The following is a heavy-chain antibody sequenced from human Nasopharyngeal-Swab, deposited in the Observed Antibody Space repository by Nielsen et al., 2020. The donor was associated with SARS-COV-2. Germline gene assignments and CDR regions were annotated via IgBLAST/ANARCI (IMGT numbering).Heavy chain of an antibody. Sequence: ASVKVSCKASGYTFTGYYMHWVRQAPGQGPEWMGRINPNSGGTNYAQKFQGRVTMTRDTSISTAYMELSRVRSDDTAVYYCARDPSGYDSDYWGQGTLVTVSS. D-gene: IGHD5-12*01. CDR1: GYTFTGYY. V-gene: IGHV1-2*06. J-gene: IGHJ4*02. CDR2: INPNSGGT. CDR3: ARDPSGYDSDY.